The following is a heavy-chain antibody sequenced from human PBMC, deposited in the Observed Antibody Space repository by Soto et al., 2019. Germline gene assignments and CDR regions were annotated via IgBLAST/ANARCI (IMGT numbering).Heavy chain of an antibody. CDR2: IIPILGIA. J-gene: IGHJ4*02. CDR1: GGTLSSYT. V-gene: IGHV1-69*02. D-gene: IGHD1-26*01. Sequence: SVKVSCKASGGTLSSYTISWVRQAPGQGLEWMGRIIPILGIANYAQKFQGRVTITADKSTSTAYMELSSLRSEDTAVYYCARAPIVGATKGSLGYWGQGTLVTV. CDR3: ARAPIVGATKGSLGY.